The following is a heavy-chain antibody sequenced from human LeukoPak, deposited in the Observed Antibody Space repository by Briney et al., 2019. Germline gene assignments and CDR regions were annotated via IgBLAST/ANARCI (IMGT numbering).Heavy chain of an antibody. V-gene: IGHV4-38-2*02. J-gene: IGHJ4*02. CDR3: ASVGYFGSGNYYNDRGAFDY. Sequence: PSETLSLTCTVSGYSISSGYYWGWIRQPPGKGLEWIGSIYHSGYTYYNPSLKSRVTISVDTSKNQFSLKLSSVTAADTAVCYCASVGYFGSGNYYNDRGAFDYWGQGTLVTVSS. D-gene: IGHD3-10*01. CDR2: IYHSGYT. CDR1: GYSISSGYY.